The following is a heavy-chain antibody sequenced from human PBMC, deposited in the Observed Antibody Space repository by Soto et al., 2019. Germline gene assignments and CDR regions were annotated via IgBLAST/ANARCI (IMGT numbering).Heavy chain of an antibody. CDR2: IKQDGSEK. J-gene: IGHJ4*02. CDR1: GFTFSSYW. CDR3: AREGHYGSGSYGDY. D-gene: IGHD3-10*01. V-gene: IGHV3-7*05. Sequence: GGSLRLSCAASGFTFSSYWMSWVRQAPGKGLEWVANIKQDGSEKYYVDSVKGRFTISRDNAKNSLYLQMNSLSAEDTAVSYCAREGHYGSGSYGDYWGQGTLVTVSS.